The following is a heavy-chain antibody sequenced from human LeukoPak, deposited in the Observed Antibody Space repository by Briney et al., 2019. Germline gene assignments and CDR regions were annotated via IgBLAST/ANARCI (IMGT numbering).Heavy chain of an antibody. CDR3: ARDGGRIAVAGPSRDNWFDP. D-gene: IGHD6-19*01. CDR1: GYSISSGYY. Sequence: SETLSLTCTVSGYSISSGYYWGWIRQPPGKGLEWIGSIYHSGSTYYNPSLKSRVTISVDTSKNQFSLKLSSVTAADTAAYYCARDGGRIAVAGPSRDNWFDPWGQGTLVTVSS. CDR2: IYHSGST. V-gene: IGHV4-38-2*02. J-gene: IGHJ5*02.